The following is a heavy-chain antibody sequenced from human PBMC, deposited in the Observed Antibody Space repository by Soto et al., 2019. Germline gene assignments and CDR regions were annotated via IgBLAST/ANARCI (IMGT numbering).Heavy chain of an antibody. CDR3: STRAYDTNGYYRFDP. V-gene: IGHV4-34*01. Sequence: QVQLQQWGAGLLKPSETLSLTCAVYGWSFNGHSWTWIRPSPGKGLEWIGDINHSGRVNYSPSLKSRITISLDTSKIQFSLTLSAVTAAVTAMYYCSTRAYDTNGYYRFDPWGQGTLVTVFS. CDR2: INHSGRV. CDR1: GWSFNGHS. D-gene: IGHD3-22*01. J-gene: IGHJ5*01.